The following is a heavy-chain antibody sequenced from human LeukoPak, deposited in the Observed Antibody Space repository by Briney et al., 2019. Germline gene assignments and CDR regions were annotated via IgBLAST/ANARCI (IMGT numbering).Heavy chain of an antibody. J-gene: IGHJ4*02. CDR1: GGSISRSSYY. Sequence: SETLSLTCTVSGGSISRSSYYWGWIRQPPGKGLEWIGSIYYSGSTYYNPSLKSRVTISVDTSKNQFSLKLSSVTAADTAVYYCARAAPFVVVPAAIFDYWGQGTLVTVSS. D-gene: IGHD2-2*02. CDR3: ARAAPFVVVPAAIFDY. V-gene: IGHV4-39*07. CDR2: IYYSGST.